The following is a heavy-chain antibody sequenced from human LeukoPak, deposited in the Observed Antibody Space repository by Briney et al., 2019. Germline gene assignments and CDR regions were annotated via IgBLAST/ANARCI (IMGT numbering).Heavy chain of an antibody. Sequence: GGSLRLSCAASGFTFSSYGMHWVRQAPGKGLEWVAVISYDGSNKYYADSVKGRFTISRDNAKNSLYLQMNSLRADDTAVYYCARTYDFGRGPPGDAFDNWGPGTLVTVSS. V-gene: IGHV3-30*03. CDR2: ISYDGSNK. CDR1: GFTFSSYG. D-gene: IGHD3-3*01. CDR3: ARTYDFGRGPPGDAFDN. J-gene: IGHJ3*02.